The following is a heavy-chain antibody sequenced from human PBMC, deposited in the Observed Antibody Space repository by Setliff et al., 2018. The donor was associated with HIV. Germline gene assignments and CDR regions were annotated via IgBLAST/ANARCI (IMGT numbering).Heavy chain of an antibody. Sequence: SVKVSCKASRSTSNSHTINWVRQAPGQGLDWMGRIIPILGVANYAQKFQGRVTMTRDTSTSTVYMELSSLRSEDTAVYYCAGSILTGYYTFGADYWGQGTLVTVSS. CDR3: AGSILTGYYTFGADY. CDR2: IIPILGVA. D-gene: IGHD3-9*01. CDR1: RSTSNSHT. J-gene: IGHJ4*02. V-gene: IGHV1-69*02.